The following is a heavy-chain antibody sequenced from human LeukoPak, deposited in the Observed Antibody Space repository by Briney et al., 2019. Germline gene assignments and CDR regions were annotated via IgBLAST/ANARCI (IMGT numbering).Heavy chain of an antibody. CDR2: IYYSGST. J-gene: IGHJ4*02. CDR3: ASGTSSYCSGGGCYPI. CDR1: GGSISSGDYY. V-gene: IGHV4-30-4*01. D-gene: IGHD2-15*01. Sequence: SQTLSLTCTVSGGSISSGDYYWSWIRQPPGKGLEWIGHIYYSGSTYYNPSLKSRVTISVDTSKNQFSLKLSSVTAADTAVYYCASGTSSYCSGGGCYPIWGQGTLVTVSS.